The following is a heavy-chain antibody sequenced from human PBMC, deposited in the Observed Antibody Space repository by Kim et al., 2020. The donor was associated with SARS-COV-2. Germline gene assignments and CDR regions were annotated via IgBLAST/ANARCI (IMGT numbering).Heavy chain of an antibody. D-gene: IGHD6-13*01. CDR1: GDSVSSNSAA. J-gene: IGHJ5*02. CDR2: TYYRSKWYN. Sequence: SQTLSLTCAISGDSVSSNSAAWNWIRQSPSRGLEWLGRTYYRSKWYNDYAVSVKSRITINPDTSKNQFSLQLNSVTPEDTAVYYCARGVHSSSWYVGWFDPWGQGTLVTVSS. V-gene: IGHV6-1*01. CDR3: ARGVHSSSWYVGWFDP.